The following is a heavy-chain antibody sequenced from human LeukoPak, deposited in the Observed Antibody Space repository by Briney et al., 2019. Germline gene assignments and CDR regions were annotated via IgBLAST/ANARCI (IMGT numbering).Heavy chain of an antibody. Sequence: SGTLSLTCAVSGGCISSYYWSWIRQPPGKGLEWIGYIYYSGSTNYNPSLKSRVTISIDTSNNQFSLKLSSVTAADTAVYYCVRSGYYHSGVYNWWFDPWGQGTLVTVSS. J-gene: IGHJ5*02. CDR2: IYYSGST. CDR3: VRSGYYHSGVYNWWFDP. D-gene: IGHD3-22*01. V-gene: IGHV4-59*01. CDR1: GGCISSYY.